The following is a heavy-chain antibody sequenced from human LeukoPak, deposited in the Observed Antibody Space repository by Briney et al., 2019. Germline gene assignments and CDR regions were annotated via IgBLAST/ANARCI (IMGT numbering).Heavy chain of an antibody. CDR1: GGTFSSYA. D-gene: IGHD5-18*01. V-gene: IGHV1-69*13. Sequence: SVKVSCKASGGTFSSYAISWVRQAPGQGLEWMGGIIPIFGTANYAQKFQGRVTITADESTSTAYMELSSLRSEDTAVYYCAKDQVDTAMGLFDYWGQGTLVTVSS. J-gene: IGHJ4*02. CDR2: IIPIFGTA. CDR3: AKDQVDTAMGLFDY.